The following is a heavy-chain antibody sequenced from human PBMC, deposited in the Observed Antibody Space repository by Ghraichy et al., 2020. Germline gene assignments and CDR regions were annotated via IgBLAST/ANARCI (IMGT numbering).Heavy chain of an antibody. CDR1: GGSISSGGYY. CDR3: ARNYGSGSYLMDV. V-gene: IGHV4-31*03. J-gene: IGHJ6*02. CDR2: IYYSGST. D-gene: IGHD3-10*01. Sequence: SETLSLTCTVSGGSISSGGYYWSWIRQHPGKGLEWIGYIYYSGSTYYNPSLKSRVTISVDTSKNQFSLKLSSVTAADTAVYYCARNYGSGSYLMDVWGQGTTVTVSS.